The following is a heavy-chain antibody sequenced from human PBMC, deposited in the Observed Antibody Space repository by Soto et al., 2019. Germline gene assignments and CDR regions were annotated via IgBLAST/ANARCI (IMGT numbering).Heavy chain of an antibody. CDR2: IGTAGDT. J-gene: IGHJ4*02. V-gene: IGHV3-13*01. D-gene: IGHD3-9*01. CDR1: GFTFSSYD. Sequence: GGSLRLSCAASGFTFSSYDMHWVRQATGKGLEWVSAIGTAGDTYYPGSVKGRFTISRENAKNSLYLQMNSLRAGDTAVYYCARADILTGYYDNWGQGTLVTVSS. CDR3: ARADILTGYYDN.